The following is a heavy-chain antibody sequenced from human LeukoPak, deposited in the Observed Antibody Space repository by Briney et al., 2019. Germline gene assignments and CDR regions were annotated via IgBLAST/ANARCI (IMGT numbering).Heavy chain of an antibody. V-gene: IGHV3-64*01. CDR3: ARGGYGASTPYYMDV. D-gene: IGHD1-26*01. J-gene: IGHJ6*03. CDR2: ISSNGGST. CDR1: GFTFSNYA. Sequence: RGSLRLSCAASGFTFSNYAMNWVRQAPGKGLEYVSAISSNGGSTYYANSVKGRSTISRDNSKNTLYLQMGSLRAEDMAVYYCARGGYGASTPYYMDVWGKGTTVTVSS.